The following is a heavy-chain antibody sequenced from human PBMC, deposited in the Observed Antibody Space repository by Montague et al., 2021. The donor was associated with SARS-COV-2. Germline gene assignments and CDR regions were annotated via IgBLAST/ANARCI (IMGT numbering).Heavy chain of an antibody. J-gene: IGHJ3*02. V-gene: IGHV1-69*04. CDR3: ARTLRYFDGGEGPDAFDI. CDR1: GGTFSRYA. Sequence: SVKVSCKASGGTFSRYAISLLRQAPVQGLEWMGRIIPILGIANYSQKFQVRVTITADKSTSTAYMELSSLRSEDTAVYYCARTLRYFDGGEGPDAFDIWGQGTMVTVSS. CDR2: IIPILGIA. D-gene: IGHD3-9*01.